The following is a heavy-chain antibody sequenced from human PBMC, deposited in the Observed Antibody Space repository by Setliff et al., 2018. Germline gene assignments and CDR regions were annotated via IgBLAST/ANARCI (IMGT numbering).Heavy chain of an antibody. J-gene: IGHJ4*02. Sequence: ASVKVSCKTSGYAFITFGMSWVRQAPGQGLEWMGWMSPVYGIANYARKFQGRVTMTADTSTTTAYLELTSLRYDDTAVYYCVRGPGPSVVVAIPFDHWGQGSLVTVSS. CDR2: MSPVYGIA. D-gene: IGHD3-22*01. CDR1: GYAFITFG. V-gene: IGHV1-18*01. CDR3: VRGPGPSVVVAIPFDH.